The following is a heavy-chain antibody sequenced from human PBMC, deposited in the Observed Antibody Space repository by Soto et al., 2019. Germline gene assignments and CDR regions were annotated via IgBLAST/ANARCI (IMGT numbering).Heavy chain of an antibody. Sequence: PSETLSLTCAVSGGSISSGGYSWSWIRQPPGKGLEWIGYIYHSGSTYYNPSLKSRVTISVDRSKNQFSLKLSSVTAADTAVYYCARENNWFDPWGQGTLVPVSS. J-gene: IGHJ5*02. CDR2: IYHSGST. CDR3: ARENNWFDP. CDR1: GGSISSGGYS. V-gene: IGHV4-30-2*01.